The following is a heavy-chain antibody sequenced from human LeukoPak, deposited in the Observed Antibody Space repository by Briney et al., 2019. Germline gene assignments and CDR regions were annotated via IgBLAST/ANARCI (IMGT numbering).Heavy chain of an antibody. CDR2: IFYSGST. Sequence: PSETLSLTCTVSGYSISSGYYWGWVRQPPGKALEWIGNIFYSGSTYYSPSLKSRVTIPLDTSRNQFSLRLNSVTAADTAVYYCARDSYYDSSTQGWGQGTLVTVSS. J-gene: IGHJ4*02. D-gene: IGHD3-22*01. CDR3: ARDSYYDSSTQG. CDR1: GYSISSGYY. V-gene: IGHV4-38-2*02.